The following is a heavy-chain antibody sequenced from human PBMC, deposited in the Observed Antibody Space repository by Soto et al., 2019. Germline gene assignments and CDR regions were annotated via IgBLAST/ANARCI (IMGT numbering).Heavy chain of an antibody. J-gene: IGHJ4*02. CDR3: AKDQRIVGSTRGYIDY. CDR2: ISTDGSYK. D-gene: IGHD1-26*01. V-gene: IGHV3-30*18. Sequence: PGGSLRLSCAASGFTFNMHGMHWVRQAPGKGLEWVAVISTDGSYKYHVDSVKGRFTISRDNSNNTLYLQMNSLKTEDTAIYYYAKDQRIVGSTRGYIDYWGQGTLVTVSS. CDR1: GFTFNMHG.